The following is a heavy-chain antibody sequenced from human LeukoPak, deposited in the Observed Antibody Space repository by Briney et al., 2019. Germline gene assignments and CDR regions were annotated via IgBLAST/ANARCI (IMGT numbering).Heavy chain of an antibody. J-gene: IGHJ6*02. CDR1: GGSISSSSYY. CDR3: ARDRGYYDILTGYRGRGYYYGMDV. CDR2: IYYSGST. V-gene: IGHV4-39*07. Sequence: PSETLSLTCTVSGGSISSSSYYWGWIRQPPGKGLEWIGSIYYSGSTYYNPSLKSRVTISVDTSKNQFSLKLSSVTAADTAVYYCARDRGYYDILTGYRGRGYYYGMDVWGQGTTVTVS. D-gene: IGHD3-9*01.